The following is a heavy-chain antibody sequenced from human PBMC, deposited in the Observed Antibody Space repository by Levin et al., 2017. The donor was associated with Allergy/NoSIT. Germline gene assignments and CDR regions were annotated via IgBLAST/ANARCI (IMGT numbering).Heavy chain of an antibody. V-gene: IGHV3-23*01. CDR3: AKPSSGWSSFDY. CDR1: GFTFRSYA. CDR2: ISGSGGTT. Sequence: GGSLRLSCATSGFTFRSYAMSWVRQAPGKGLEWVSAISGSGGTTHYADSVKGRFTISRDNSKNTLYLQMNSLRAEDTAVYYCAKPSSGWSSFDYWGQGTLVTVSS. D-gene: IGHD6-19*01. J-gene: IGHJ4*02.